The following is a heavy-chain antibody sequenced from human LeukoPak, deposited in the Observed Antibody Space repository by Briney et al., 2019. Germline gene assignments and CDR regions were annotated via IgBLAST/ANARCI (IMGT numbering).Heavy chain of an antibody. CDR2: ICPGDSDT. V-gene: IGHV5-51*01. CDR1: GYSFTSYW. CDR3: ARLPIRILTGYHSYYYYYMDV. J-gene: IGHJ6*03. D-gene: IGHD3-9*01. Sequence: GESLKISCKGSGYSFTSYWIGWVRQMPGKGLEWMGIICPGDSDTRYSPSFQGQVTISANKSISTAYLQWSSLKASDTAMYYCARLPIRILTGYHSYYYYYMDVWGKGTTVTVSS.